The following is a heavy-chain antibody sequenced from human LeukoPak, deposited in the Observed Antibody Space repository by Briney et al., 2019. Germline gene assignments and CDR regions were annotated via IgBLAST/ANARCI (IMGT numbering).Heavy chain of an antibody. CDR3: GTGYCSSTSCYTMMDY. D-gene: IGHD2-2*02. J-gene: IGHJ4*02. CDR1: GGTFSSYA. V-gene: IGHV1-69*13. Sequence: SVKVSCKASGGTFSSYAISWVRQAPGQGLEWMGGIIPIFGTANYAQKFQGRVTITADESTSTAYMELSSLRSEDTAVYYCGTGYCSSTSCYTMMDYRGQGTLVTVSS. CDR2: IIPIFGTA.